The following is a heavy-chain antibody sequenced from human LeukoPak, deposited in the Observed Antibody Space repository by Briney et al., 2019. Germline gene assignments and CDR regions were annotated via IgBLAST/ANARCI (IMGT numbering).Heavy chain of an antibody. Sequence: GSLRLSCAASGFTFSSYWMSWVRQAPGKGLEWGANIKQDGSEKYYVDSVKGRFTISRDNAKNSLYLQMNSLRAEDTAVYYCARDDYVWGSYRPPPFDYWGQGTLVTVSS. CDR2: IKQDGSEK. D-gene: IGHD3-16*02. J-gene: IGHJ4*02. CDR3: ARDDYVWGSYRPPPFDY. CDR1: GFTFSSYW. V-gene: IGHV3-7*01.